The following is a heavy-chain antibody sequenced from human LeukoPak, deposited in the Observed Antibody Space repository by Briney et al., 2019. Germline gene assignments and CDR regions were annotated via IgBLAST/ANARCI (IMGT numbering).Heavy chain of an antibody. D-gene: IGHD6-13*01. CDR2: ISGSGGGT. CDR3: AKDFDSSTWPAINDY. J-gene: IGHJ4*02. CDR1: GFTFSSYA. Sequence: GGSLRLSCAASGFTFSSYAMYWVRQAPGKGLEWVSGISGSGGGTYYADSVKGRFTISRDNSKNTLYLQMNSLRAEDTAVYYCAKDFDSSTWPAINDYWGQGTLVTVSS. V-gene: IGHV3-23*01.